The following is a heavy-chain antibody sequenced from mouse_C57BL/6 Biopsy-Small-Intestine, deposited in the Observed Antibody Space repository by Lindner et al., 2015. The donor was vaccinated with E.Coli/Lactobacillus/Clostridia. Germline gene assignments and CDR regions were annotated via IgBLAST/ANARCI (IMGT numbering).Heavy chain of an antibody. J-gene: IGHJ4*01. V-gene: IGHV1-66*01. CDR1: GYSFTSYY. D-gene: IGHD1-1*01. Sequence: VQLQESGPELVKPGASVKISCKASGYSFTSYYIHWVKQRPGQGLEWIGWIYPGSGNTKYNEKFKGKATLTADTSSSTAYMQFSSLTSEDSAVYYCARPLITTGYYAMDYWGQGTSVTVSS. CDR2: IYPGSGNT. CDR3: ARPLITTGYYAMDY.